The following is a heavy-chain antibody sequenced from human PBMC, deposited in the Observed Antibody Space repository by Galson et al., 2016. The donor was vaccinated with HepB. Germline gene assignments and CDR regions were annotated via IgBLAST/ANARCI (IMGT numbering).Heavy chain of an antibody. D-gene: IGHD2-2*01. J-gene: IGHJ4*02. CDR3: ARAPRFCTSISCPSFFDS. CDR1: GFDFSSYG. V-gene: IGHV3-33*01. CDR2: IWYDGSKT. Sequence: SLRLSCAASGFDFSSYGMHWVRQAPGKGLEWVSSIWYDGSKTYYRDSVRGGFTVSRDNSKNRMQLEMNSLRGEETAVFYCARAPRFCTSISCPSFFDSWGQGALVTVSS.